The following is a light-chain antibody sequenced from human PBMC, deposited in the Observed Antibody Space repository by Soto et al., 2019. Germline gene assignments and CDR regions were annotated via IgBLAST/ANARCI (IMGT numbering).Light chain of an antibody. CDR3: QKYNSAPRS. CDR2: AAS. CDR1: QGISNY. J-gene: IGKJ3*01. V-gene: IGKV1-27*01. Sequence: DIQMTQSPSSLSASVGDRVTITCRASQGISNYLAWYQQKPGKVPKLLIYAASTLQLGDPSRFSGSGSGTEFAVTISSLQPEDVATYYCQKYNSAPRSFGTGTKVDIK.